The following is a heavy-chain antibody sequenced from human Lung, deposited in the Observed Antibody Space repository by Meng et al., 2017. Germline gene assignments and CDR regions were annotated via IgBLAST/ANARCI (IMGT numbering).Heavy chain of an antibody. Sequence: QVQLREWGAGLFEPSEPLFLICVFSGGSFSDYYWSWIRQPPGQGLEWIGEINHSVSTNYNPSLESRATISVDTSQNNLSLKLSSVTAADSAVYYCARGPTTMAHDFDYWGQGTLVTVSS. V-gene: IGHV4-34*01. D-gene: IGHD4-11*01. CDR1: GGSFSDYY. CDR3: ARGPTTMAHDFDY. J-gene: IGHJ4*02. CDR2: INHSVST.